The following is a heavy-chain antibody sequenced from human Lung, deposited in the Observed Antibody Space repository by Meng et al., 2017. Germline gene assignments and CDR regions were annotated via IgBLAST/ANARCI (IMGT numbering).Heavy chain of an antibody. CDR3: ARGPTTMAHDFDY. D-gene: IGHD4-11*01. V-gene: IGHV4-34*01. Sequence: QVQLQQWGAGLLKPSETLSITCVVPGGSFSDYDWSWIRQPPGKGLEWIGEINHSGSTNYNPSLESRATISVDTSQNNLSLKLSSVTAADSAVYYCARGPTTMAHDFDYWGQGTLVTVSS. CDR1: GGSFSDYD. J-gene: IGHJ4*02. CDR2: INHSGST.